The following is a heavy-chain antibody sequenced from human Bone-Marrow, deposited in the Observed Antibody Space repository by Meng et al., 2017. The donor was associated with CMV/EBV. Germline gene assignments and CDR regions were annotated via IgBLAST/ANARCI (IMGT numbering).Heavy chain of an antibody. CDR3: ARDRRTSGYDRFDP. D-gene: IGHD5-12*01. J-gene: IGHJ5*02. CDR1: GGSIRSCKSY. CDR2: IYYSGTT. Sequence: SGGSIRSCKSYWSWIRQPPGKGLEWIGYIYYSGTTYYTPSLKSRVTISVDTSKNQFSLKLSSVTAADTAVYYCARDRRTSGYDRFDPWGQGTLVTVSS. V-gene: IGHV4-30-4*01.